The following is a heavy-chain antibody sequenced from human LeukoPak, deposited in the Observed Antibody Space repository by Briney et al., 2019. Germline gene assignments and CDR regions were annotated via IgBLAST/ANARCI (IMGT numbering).Heavy chain of an antibody. CDR1: GGTFSSYA. V-gene: IGHV1-69*06. D-gene: IGHD3-10*01. CDR2: IIPIFGTA. CDR3: ARGAYYYGSGSSLYYYYYMDV. Sequence: GASVKVSCKASGGTFSSYAISWVRQAPGQGLEWMGGIIPIFGTANYAQKFQGRVTITADKSTSTAYMELSSLRSEDTAVYYCARGAYYYGSGSSLYYYYYMDVWGKGTTVTISS. J-gene: IGHJ6*03.